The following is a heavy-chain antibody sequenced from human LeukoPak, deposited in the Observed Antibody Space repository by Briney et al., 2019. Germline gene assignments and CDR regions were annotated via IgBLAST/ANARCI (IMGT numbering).Heavy chain of an antibody. CDR1: GFTFSSYS. Sequence: GGSLRLSCAASGFTFSSYSMNWVRQAPGKGLEWVSYISSSSSTIYYADSVKGRFTISRDDAKNSLYLQMNSLRAEDTAVYYCARDLHSYGYWGQGTLVTVSS. D-gene: IGHD5-18*01. V-gene: IGHV3-48*01. J-gene: IGHJ4*02. CDR2: ISSSSSTI. CDR3: ARDLHSYGY.